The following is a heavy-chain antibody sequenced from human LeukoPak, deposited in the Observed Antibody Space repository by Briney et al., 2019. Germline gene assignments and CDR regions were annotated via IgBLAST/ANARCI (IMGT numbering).Heavy chain of an antibody. V-gene: IGHV1-18*01. Sequence: ASVKVSCKASGYTFTSYGITWVRQAPGQGLEWLGWISAYSGNTNYAQKFQGRVTMTTDTSTSTAYMELRSLRSDDTAVYYCARVDSSGETLFDYWGQGTPVTVSS. CDR2: ISAYSGNT. CDR1: GYTFTSYG. CDR3: ARVDSSGETLFDY. J-gene: IGHJ4*02. D-gene: IGHD3-22*01.